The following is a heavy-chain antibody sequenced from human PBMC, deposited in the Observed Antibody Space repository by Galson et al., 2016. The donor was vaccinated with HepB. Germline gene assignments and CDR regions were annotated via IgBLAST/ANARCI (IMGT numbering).Heavy chain of an antibody. Sequence: SLRLSCAASGFKFSSYGMHWVRQAPGKGLEWVAVTWYDGSDKYYVDSVKGRFTISRDNSKNTLYLQMNSLRVEDTAVYYCARYSPEYQVEFDPWGQGTLVTVSS. J-gene: IGHJ5*02. CDR3: ARYSPEYQVEFDP. D-gene: IGHD2-2*01. CDR2: TWYDGSDK. V-gene: IGHV3-33*01. CDR1: GFKFSSYG.